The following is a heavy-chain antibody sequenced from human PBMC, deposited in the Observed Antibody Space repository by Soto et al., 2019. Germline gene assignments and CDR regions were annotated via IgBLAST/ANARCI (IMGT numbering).Heavy chain of an antibody. CDR3: ARLDTMIVVGLDY. J-gene: IGHJ4*02. CDR2: INNSGST. D-gene: IGHD3-22*01. V-gene: IGHV4-34*01. Sequence: QVQLQQWGAGLLKPSETLSLTCAVYGGSFSGYYWSWIRQPPGKGLEWIGEINNSGSTNYNPSLKSRVTISVDTSKNQSSLKLSSVTAADTAVYYCARLDTMIVVGLDYWGQGTLVTVSS. CDR1: GGSFSGYY.